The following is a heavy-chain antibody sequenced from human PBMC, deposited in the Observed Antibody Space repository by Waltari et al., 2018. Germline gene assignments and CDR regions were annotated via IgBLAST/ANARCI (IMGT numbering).Heavy chain of an antibody. CDR2: GNRRRRAT. J-gene: IGHJ5*02. V-gene: IGHV1-8*02. Sequence: QVQLVQSGAEVLRPGASVKVSCQASGYTFINYEINWVRQAAGQGLEGMGWGNRRRRATAYAQKVQGRITLTWDTSISTAYMELSNLRSDDTAVLYCARGRDVFANFDYNWFDPWGQGTLVTVSS. CDR3: ARGRDVFANFDYNWFDP. CDR1: GYTFINYE. D-gene: IGHD3-3*01.